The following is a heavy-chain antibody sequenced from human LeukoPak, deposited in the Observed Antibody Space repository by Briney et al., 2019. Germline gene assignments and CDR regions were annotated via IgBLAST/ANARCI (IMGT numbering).Heavy chain of an antibody. V-gene: IGHV4-4*02. CDR1: GGSVSSSNW. CDR2: SYHSGST. Sequence: PSETLSLTCAVSGGSVSSSNWWSWVRQPPGKGLEGIGESYHSGSTNYNPSLKSRFTISVDKSKNQFSLKLSSVTAADTAVYYCAGVQYDIRSGVYYFDYWGQGTLVTVSS. CDR3: AGVQYDIRSGVYYFDY. D-gene: IGHD3-9*01. J-gene: IGHJ4*02.